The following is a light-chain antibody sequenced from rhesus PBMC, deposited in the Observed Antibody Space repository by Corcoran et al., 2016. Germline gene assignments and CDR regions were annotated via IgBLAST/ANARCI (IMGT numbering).Light chain of an antibody. CDR3: QQSSNLWT. CDR1: QSVGSY. V-gene: IGKV3-24*04. Sequence: ETVVTQSPATLSLSPGERATLSCRASQSVGSYLAWYQQKPGQAPRLLTYGAASRATGIPDRFSGSGSGTDFTLTISSLEHEDVGVYYCQQSSNLWTFGQGTKVEIK. CDR2: GAA. J-gene: IGKJ1*01.